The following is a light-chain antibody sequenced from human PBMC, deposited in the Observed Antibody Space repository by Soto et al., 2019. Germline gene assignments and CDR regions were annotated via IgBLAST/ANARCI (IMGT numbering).Light chain of an antibody. CDR1: QAIRND. CDR2: AAS. V-gene: IGKV1-17*01. J-gene: IGKJ1*01. Sequence: DIQMTQSPSSLSASVGDRVTISCRASQAIRNDLGWYQQKPAKAPKRLIYAASSLQSGVPSRFSGSGSGTEFTLTISSLQPEDSATYYCLQDYNYPRTFGQGTKVDIK. CDR3: LQDYNYPRT.